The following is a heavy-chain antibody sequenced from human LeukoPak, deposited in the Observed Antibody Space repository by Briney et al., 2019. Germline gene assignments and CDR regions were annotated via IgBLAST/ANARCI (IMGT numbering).Heavy chain of an antibody. CDR3: ARGKYDILTGYSPYFFDY. CDR1: GFTFSSYS. D-gene: IGHD3-9*01. V-gene: IGHV3-21*01. Sequence: SGGSLRLSCAAFGFTFSSYSMNWVRQAPGKGLEWVSSTSSSSSYKYYADSVKGRFTISRDNAKNSLYLQMNSLGAEDTAVYYCARGKYDILTGYSPYFFDYWGQGTLVTVSS. J-gene: IGHJ4*02. CDR2: TSSSSSYK.